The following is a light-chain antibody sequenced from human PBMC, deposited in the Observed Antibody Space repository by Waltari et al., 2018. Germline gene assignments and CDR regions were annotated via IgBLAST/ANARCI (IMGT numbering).Light chain of an antibody. J-gene: IGKJ1*01. CDR1: QSVGRA. CDR3: QMYVRLPVT. CDR2: DTS. V-gene: IGKV3-20*01. Sequence: EIVLTQSPGTLALSPGERATLSCRASQSVGRALAWYQQKPGQAPRLLIYDTSTRATGISDKFSGSGSGTDFSLTISRVEPEDLAVYFCQMYVRLPVTFGQGTKVEGK.